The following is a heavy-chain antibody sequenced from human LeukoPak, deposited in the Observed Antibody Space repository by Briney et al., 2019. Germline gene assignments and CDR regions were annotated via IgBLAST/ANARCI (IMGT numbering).Heavy chain of an antibody. Sequence: PSETLSLTCTVSGGSISSSSYYWGWIRQPPGKGLEWIGSIYYSGSTYYNPSLKSRVTISVDTSKNQFSLKLSSVTAADTAVYYCASYYDTVTTDWTDYWGQGTLVTVSS. CDR2: IYYSGST. J-gene: IGHJ4*02. CDR1: GGSISSSSYY. CDR3: ASYYDTVTTDWTDY. V-gene: IGHV4-39*07. D-gene: IGHD4-17*01.